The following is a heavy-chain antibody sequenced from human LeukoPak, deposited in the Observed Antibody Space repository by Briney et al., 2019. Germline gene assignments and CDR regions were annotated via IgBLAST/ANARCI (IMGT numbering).Heavy chain of an antibody. V-gene: IGHV4-34*01. CDR3: ARGKRHCSSTSCYEMAPFDY. D-gene: IGHD2-2*01. CDR2: INHSGST. Sequence: SETLSLTCAVYGGSFSGYYWSWIRQPPGKGLEWIGEINHSGSTNYNPSLKSRVTISVDTSKNQFSLKLSSVTAADTAVYYCARGKRHCSSTSCYEMAPFDYWGQGNLVTVSS. J-gene: IGHJ4*02. CDR1: GGSFSGYY.